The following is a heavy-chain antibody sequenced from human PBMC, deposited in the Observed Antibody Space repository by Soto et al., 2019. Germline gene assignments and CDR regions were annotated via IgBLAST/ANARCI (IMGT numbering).Heavy chain of an antibody. D-gene: IGHD3-22*01. CDR2: IIPIFGTA. CDR1: GGTFSSYA. V-gene: IGHV1-69*01. Sequence: QVQLVQSGAEVKKPGSSVKVSCKASGGTFSSYAISWVRQAPGQGLEWMGGIIPIFGTANYAQKFQGRVTITADESTSTAYMELSSLRSEDTAVYYCARRPYYYASSGYDLAYYYYGMDVWGQGTTVTVSS. J-gene: IGHJ6*02. CDR3: ARRPYYYASSGYDLAYYYYGMDV.